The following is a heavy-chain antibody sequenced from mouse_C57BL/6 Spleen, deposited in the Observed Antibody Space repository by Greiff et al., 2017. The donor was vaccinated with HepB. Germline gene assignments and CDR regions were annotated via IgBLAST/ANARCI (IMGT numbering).Heavy chain of an antibody. V-gene: IGHV1-64*01. CDR1: GYTFTSYW. D-gene: IGHD1-1*01. Sequence: QVQLQQPGAELVKPGASVKLSCKASGYTFTSYWMHWVKQRPGQGLEWIGMIHPNSGSTNYNEKFKSKATLTVDKSSSTAYMQLSSLTSEDSAVYYCARWTTVVASFDDWGQGTTLTVSS. CDR2: IHPNSGST. CDR3: ARWTTVVASFDD. J-gene: IGHJ2*01.